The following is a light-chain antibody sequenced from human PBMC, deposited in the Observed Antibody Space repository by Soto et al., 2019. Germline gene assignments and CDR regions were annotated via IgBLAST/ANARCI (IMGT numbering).Light chain of an antibody. J-gene: IGLJ1*01. Sequence: QSVLTQPPSGYAAPGQKVTISCSGSSSNIGNNYVSWYQQLPGTAPKLLIYENNKRPSGIPDRFSGSKSGTSATLGITGLQTGDEADFYCGTWDSSLSAYVFGSGTKVTVL. CDR1: SSNIGNNY. CDR2: ENN. CDR3: GTWDSSLSAYV. V-gene: IGLV1-51*02.